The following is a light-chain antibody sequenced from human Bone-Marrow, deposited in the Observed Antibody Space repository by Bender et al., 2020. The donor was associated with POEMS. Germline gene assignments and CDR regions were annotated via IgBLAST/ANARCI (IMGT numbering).Light chain of an antibody. CDR2: SSH. Sequence: QSVLTQPPSASGTPGQRVTIPCSGGSSNIGAHAVNWYQHLPGTAPKLLIYSSHRRPSEVPDRFSGSRSGTSPSLAISGLQSEDEADYYCAVWDDSLNGWVFGGGTKLTVL. CDR3: AVWDDSLNGWV. J-gene: IGLJ3*02. CDR1: SSNIGAHA. V-gene: IGLV1-44*01.